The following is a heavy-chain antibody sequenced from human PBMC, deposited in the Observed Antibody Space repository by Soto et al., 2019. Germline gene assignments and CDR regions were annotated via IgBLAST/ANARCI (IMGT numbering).Heavy chain of an antibody. CDR2: ISAYNGNT. V-gene: IGHV1-18*01. D-gene: IGHD4-17*01. CDR3: ARDPLRNYGDPNWFDP. CDR1: GYTFTSYG. Sequence: ASVKVSCKASGYTFTSYGISWVRQAPGQGLEWMGWISAYNGNTNYAQKLQGRVTMTTDTSTSTAYMELRSLRSDDTAVYYCARDPLRNYGDPNWFDPWGQGTLVTVSS. J-gene: IGHJ5*02.